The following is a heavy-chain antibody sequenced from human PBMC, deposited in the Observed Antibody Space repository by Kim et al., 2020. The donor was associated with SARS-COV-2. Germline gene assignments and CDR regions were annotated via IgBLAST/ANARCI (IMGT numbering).Heavy chain of an antibody. Sequence: GAVKGRLTSSRENSKNTLYLQMNSLGAEDTAVYYCAKGLGAQQLATVVDYWGQGTLVTVSS. J-gene: IGHJ4*02. CDR3: AKGLGAQQLATVVDY. D-gene: IGHD6-13*01. V-gene: IGHV3-30*02.